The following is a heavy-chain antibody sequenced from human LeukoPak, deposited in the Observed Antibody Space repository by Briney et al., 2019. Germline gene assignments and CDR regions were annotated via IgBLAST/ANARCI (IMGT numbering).Heavy chain of an antibody. CDR2: VSPGDSGI. Sequence: GESLKISCKGSGYSFTNFWIGWVRQMPGKGLEWMGVVSPGDSGIRYSPSFQGQVTISVDKSISTAYLQWSSLKASDSAMYYCAAGGASAPWGQGTLVTVSS. J-gene: IGHJ5*02. D-gene: IGHD3-16*01. CDR1: GYSFTNFW. CDR3: AAGGASAP. V-gene: IGHV5-51*01.